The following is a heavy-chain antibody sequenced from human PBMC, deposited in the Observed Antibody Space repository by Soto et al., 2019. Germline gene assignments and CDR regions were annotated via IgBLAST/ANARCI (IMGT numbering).Heavy chain of an antibody. Sequence: PGGSLRLSCAASGFTFDDYAMHWVRQAPGKGLEWVSGISWNSGSIGYADSVKGRFTISRDNAKNSLYLQMNSLRAEDTALYYCAKGSSSGWDYYFDYWGQGTLVTVSS. CDR2: ISWNSGSI. D-gene: IGHD6-19*01. CDR3: AKGSSSGWDYYFDY. V-gene: IGHV3-9*01. J-gene: IGHJ4*02. CDR1: GFTFDDYA.